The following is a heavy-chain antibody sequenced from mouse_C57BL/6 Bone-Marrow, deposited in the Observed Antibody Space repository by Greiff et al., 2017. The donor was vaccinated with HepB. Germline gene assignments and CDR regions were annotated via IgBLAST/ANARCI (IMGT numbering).Heavy chain of an antibody. J-gene: IGHJ1*03. Sequence: QVHVKQSGAELVRPGTSVKVSCKASGYAFTNYLIEWVKQRPGQGLGWIGVINPGSGGTNYNEKFKGKATLTADKSSSTAYMQLSSLTSEDSAVYFCARLATTVAEGYFDVWGTGTTVTVSS. V-gene: IGHV1-54*01. D-gene: IGHD1-1*01. CDR2: INPGSGGT. CDR1: GYAFTNYL. CDR3: ARLATTVAEGYFDV.